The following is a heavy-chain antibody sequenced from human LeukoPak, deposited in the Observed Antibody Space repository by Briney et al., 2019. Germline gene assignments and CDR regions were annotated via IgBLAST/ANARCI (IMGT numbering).Heavy chain of an antibody. CDR1: GGSISSSSYY. Sequence: PSETLSLTCTVSGGSISSSSYYWGWIRQPPGKGLEWIGSIYYSGSTYYNPPLKSRVTISVDTSKNQFSLKLSSVTAADTAVYYCTRDGHDILTGYYAFDYWGQGTLVTVSS. D-gene: IGHD3-9*01. V-gene: IGHV4-39*07. CDR3: TRDGHDILTGYYAFDY. J-gene: IGHJ4*02. CDR2: IYYSGST.